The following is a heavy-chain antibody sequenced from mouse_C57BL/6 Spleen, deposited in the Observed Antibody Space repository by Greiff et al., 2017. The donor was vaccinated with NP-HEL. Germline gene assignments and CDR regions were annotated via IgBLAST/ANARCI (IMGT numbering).Heavy chain of an antibody. Sequence: QVQLQQPGAELVKPGASVKLSCKASGYTFTSYWMHWVKQRPGQGLEWIGMIHPNSGSTNYNEKFKGKATLTVDKSSSTAYMQLSSLTSEDSAVYYCAREGSPFDYWGQGTTLTVSS. CDR1: GYTFTSYW. V-gene: IGHV1-64*01. CDR3: AREGSPFDY. CDR2: IHPNSGST. J-gene: IGHJ2*01.